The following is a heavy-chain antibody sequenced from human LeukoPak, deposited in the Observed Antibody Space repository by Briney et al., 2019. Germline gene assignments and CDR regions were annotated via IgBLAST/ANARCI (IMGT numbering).Heavy chain of an antibody. CDR2: IYYSGST. V-gene: IGHV4-59*08. D-gene: IGHD6-13*01. CDR3: ARMPYSSILY. Sequence: NPSETLSLTCSVSGGSISSYYWSWIRQPPGKGLEWIGYIYYSGSTNYNPSLKSRVTISVHTSKNQFSLRLSSVTAADTAVYYCARMPYSSILYWGQGTLVTVSS. CDR1: GGSISSYY. J-gene: IGHJ4*02.